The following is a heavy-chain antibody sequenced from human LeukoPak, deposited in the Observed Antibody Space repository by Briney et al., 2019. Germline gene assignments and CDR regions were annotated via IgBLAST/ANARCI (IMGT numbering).Heavy chain of an antibody. Sequence: GGSLRLSCAASGFTFSSYEMNWVRQAPGKGLVWVSRINSDGSSTSYADSVKGRFTISRDNAKNTLYLQMNSLRAEDTAVYYCAAITPGYSSGRGVDYWGQGTLVTVSS. J-gene: IGHJ4*02. D-gene: IGHD6-19*01. CDR3: AAITPGYSSGRGVDY. CDR2: INSDGSST. CDR1: GFTFSSYE. V-gene: IGHV3-74*01.